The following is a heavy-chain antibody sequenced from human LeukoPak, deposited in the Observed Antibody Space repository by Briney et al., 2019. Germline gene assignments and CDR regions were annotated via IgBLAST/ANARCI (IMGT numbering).Heavy chain of an antibody. CDR1: GFTFSSYS. D-gene: IGHD5-12*01. J-gene: IGHJ4*02. CDR3: ARGIVATLDYFDY. CDR2: ISSSSSYI. Sequence: GGSLRLSCAASGFTFSSYSMNWVRQAPGKGLEWVSSISSSSSYIYYADSVKGRFTISRDNAKNSLYLQMNSLRAEDTAVYYCARGIVATLDYFDYWAREPWSPSPQ. V-gene: IGHV3-21*01.